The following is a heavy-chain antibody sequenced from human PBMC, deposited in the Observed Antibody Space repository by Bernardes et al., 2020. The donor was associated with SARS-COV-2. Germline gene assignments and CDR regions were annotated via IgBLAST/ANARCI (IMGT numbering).Heavy chain of an antibody. CDR1: GYTLTELS. J-gene: IGHJ6*02. D-gene: IGHD3-10*01. V-gene: IGHV1-24*01. CDR2: FDPEDGET. Sequence: SVKVSCKVSGYTLTELSMHWLRQAPGAGLEGMGGFDPEDGETIYAQKFQGRVTMTEDTSTDTAYMELSSLRSEDTAVYYCAVGLSITMVRGVTRWYYYYGMDVWGQGTTVTVSS. CDR3: AVGLSITMVRGVTRWYYYYGMDV.